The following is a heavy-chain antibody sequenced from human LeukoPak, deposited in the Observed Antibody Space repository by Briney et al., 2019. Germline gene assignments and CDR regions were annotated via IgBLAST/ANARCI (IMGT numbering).Heavy chain of an antibody. CDR1: GYTFTGYY. Sequence: GASVKVSCKASGYTFTGYYMHWVRQAPGQGLEWMGWINPNSGGTNYAQKFQGRVTMTRDTSISTAYMELSRLRSDDTAVYYCASSNNAHSSSYFDYWGQGTLVTVSS. CDR3: ASSNNAHSSSYFDY. CDR2: INPNSGGT. D-gene: IGHD6-6*01. V-gene: IGHV1-2*02. J-gene: IGHJ4*02.